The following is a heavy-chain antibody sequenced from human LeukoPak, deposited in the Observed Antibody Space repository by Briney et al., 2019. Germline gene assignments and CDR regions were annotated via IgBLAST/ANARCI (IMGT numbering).Heavy chain of an antibody. D-gene: IGHD6-19*01. V-gene: IGHV3-9*01. CDR3: AKAGIAVAGTPPHY. CDR2: ISWNSGSI. Sequence: GRSLRLSCAASGFTFDDYAMHWVRQAPGKDLEWVSGISWNSGSIGYADSVKGRFTISRDNAKNSLYLQMNSLRAEDTALYYCAKAGIAVAGTPPHYWGQGTLVTVSS. J-gene: IGHJ4*02. CDR1: GFTFDDYA.